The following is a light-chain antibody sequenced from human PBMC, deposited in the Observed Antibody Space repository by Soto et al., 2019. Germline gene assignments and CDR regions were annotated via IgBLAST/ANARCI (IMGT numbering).Light chain of an antibody. CDR1: QFVSSTY. Sequence: EVVFAQSPGTLSLSPGARATLSCRSSQFVSSTYLAWYQQRPGQAPRLLIYDASSRATGIPDRFSGGGSETDFTLTISRLESEDSAVYYCQQYGISPFTFGGGTKVDIK. CDR2: DAS. CDR3: QQYGISPFT. J-gene: IGKJ4*01. V-gene: IGKV3-20*01.